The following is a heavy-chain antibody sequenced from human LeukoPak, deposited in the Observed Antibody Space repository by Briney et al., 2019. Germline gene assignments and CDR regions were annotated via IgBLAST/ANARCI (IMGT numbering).Heavy chain of an antibody. CDR3: ATLRSGYYYDYFDY. J-gene: IGHJ4*02. Sequence: GASVKVSCKASGGTFSSYAISWVRQAPGQGLEWMGGIIPIFGTANYAQKFQGRVTITADKSTSTAYMELSSLRSEDTAVYYCATLRSGYYYDYFDYWGQGTLVTVSS. D-gene: IGHD3-22*01. CDR2: IIPIFGTA. CDR1: GGTFSSYA. V-gene: IGHV1-69*06.